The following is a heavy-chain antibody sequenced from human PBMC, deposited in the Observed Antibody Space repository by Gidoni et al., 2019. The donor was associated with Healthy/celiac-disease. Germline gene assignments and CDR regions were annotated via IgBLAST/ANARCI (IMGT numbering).Heavy chain of an antibody. J-gene: IGHJ4*02. CDR2: MNTNSGNT. CDR3: ARVDPRRYSGSYYLLD. Sequence: QVQLVQSGAEVKKPGASVKVSCKAAGYTFTSYDINLVRQATGQGLEWLGWMNTNSGNTGYAQKLQGRVTMPRNTSISTAYMELSSLRSEATAVYYCARVDPRRYSGSYYLLDWGQGTLVTVSS. D-gene: IGHD1-26*01. V-gene: IGHV1-8*01. CDR1: GYTFTSYD.